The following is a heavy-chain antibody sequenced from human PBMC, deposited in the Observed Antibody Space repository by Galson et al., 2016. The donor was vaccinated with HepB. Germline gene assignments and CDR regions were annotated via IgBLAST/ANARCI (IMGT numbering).Heavy chain of an antibody. J-gene: IGHJ4*02. Sequence: ETLSLTCSVSGGSIIGYYWNWIRQPPGKGLEWIASIYYTGSTNYNPSLTSRVTISVDTSKNQFSLKLSSVTAADTAVYYCARHPGYSSRGNDYWGQGTLVTVSP. D-gene: IGHD6-13*01. CDR1: GGSIIGYY. V-gene: IGHV4-59*08. CDR2: IYYTGST. CDR3: ARHPGYSSRGNDY.